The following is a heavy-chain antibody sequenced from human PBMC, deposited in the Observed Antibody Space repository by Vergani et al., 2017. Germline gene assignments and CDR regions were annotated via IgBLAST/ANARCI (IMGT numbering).Heavy chain of an antibody. J-gene: IGHJ5*02. CDR3: ARARITGTRWIDP. CDR1: GFTFSSYW. D-gene: IGHD1-7*01. V-gene: IGHV3-7*01. Sequence: EVQLVESGGGLVQPGGSLRLSCAASGFTFSSYWMSWVRQAPGKGLEWVANIKQDGSEKNYVDSVKGRFTIYRDNAKKSLYLQINSLRAEDTAVYYCARARITGTRWIDPWGQGTLVTVSS. CDR2: IKQDGSEK.